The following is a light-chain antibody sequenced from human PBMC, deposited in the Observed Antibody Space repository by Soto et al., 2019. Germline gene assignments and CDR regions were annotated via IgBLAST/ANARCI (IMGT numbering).Light chain of an antibody. J-gene: IGLJ3*02. CDR2: NNN. CDR3: ATWDDGLNGWV. Sequence: QSVLTQPPSVSGTPGQRVTISCSGRSSNIGSNAVNWYQQFPGRAPKVLIYNNNKRPSGVPDRFSGSKSGTSASLAISGLQSEDEADYYCATWDDGLNGWVFGGGTQLTVL. V-gene: IGLV1-44*01. CDR1: SSNIGSNA.